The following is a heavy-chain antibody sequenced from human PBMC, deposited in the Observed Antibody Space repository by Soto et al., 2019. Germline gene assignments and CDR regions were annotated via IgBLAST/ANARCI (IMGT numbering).Heavy chain of an antibody. J-gene: IGHJ4*02. V-gene: IGHV1-2*02. CDR1: GYTFAGYS. Sequence: QVQLAQSGAEVKKPGASVKVSCKASGYTFAGYSIAWLRQAPGQGLEWMAWIDPDRGGTDQAQKFQGRVTVTRDTYKDTTYMGLRSLSSDDSAVYYCARAISWILGLLDWGQGTLVTVSS. CDR2: IDPDRGGT. D-gene: IGHD2-15*01. CDR3: ARAISWILGLLD.